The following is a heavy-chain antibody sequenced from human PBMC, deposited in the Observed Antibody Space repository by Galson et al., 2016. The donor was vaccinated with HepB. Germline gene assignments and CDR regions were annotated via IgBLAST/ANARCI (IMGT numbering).Heavy chain of an antibody. J-gene: IGHJ4*02. CDR3: AREGIFGSGWFYLDS. D-gene: IGHD6-19*01. V-gene: IGHV3-33*07. Sequence: SLRLSCAVSGFTFSSYGMYWVRQAPGKGLEWVAGMWSDGCNKFHADSVKGRFTISGDNSKNTLWLQLNSLRAEDTALYYCAREGIFGSGWFYLDSWGQGTLVTVSS. CDR1: GFTFSSYG. CDR2: MWSDGCNK.